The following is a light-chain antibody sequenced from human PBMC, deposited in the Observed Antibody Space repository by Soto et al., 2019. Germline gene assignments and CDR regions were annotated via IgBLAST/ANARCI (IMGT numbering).Light chain of an antibody. V-gene: IGLV2-14*01. CDR3: SSYTTRSTLV. CDR2: DVT. J-gene: IGLJ2*01. CDR1: SSDIGGYDF. Sequence: QSALTQPPSASGSPGQSVTISCTGTSSDIGGYDFVSWYQHSPGKAPKLVTFDVTHRPPGISDRFSGSKSANTASLTISGLQAADEAFYYCSSYTTRSTLVFGGGTKLTVL.